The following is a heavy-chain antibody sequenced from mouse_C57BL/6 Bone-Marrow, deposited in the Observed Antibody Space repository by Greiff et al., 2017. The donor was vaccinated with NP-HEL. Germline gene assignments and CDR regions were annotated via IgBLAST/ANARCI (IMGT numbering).Heavy chain of an antibody. CDR1: GYTFTSYD. J-gene: IGHJ3*01. CDR3: AKGDYGRGGWFAY. V-gene: IGHV1-85*01. D-gene: IGHD1-1*01. Sequence: QVQLKESGPELVKPGASVKLSCKASGYTFTSYDINWVKQRPGQGLEWIGWIYPRDGSTKYNEKFKGKATLTVDTSSSTAYMQLHSLTSEDYAVDYYAKGDYGRGGWFAYWGRGTLVTVSA. CDR2: IYPRDGST.